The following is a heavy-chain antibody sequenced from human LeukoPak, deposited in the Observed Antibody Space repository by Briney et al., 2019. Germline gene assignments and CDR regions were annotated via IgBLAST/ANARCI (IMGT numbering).Heavy chain of an antibody. Sequence: GGSLRLSCAASGFTFSSYEMNWVRQAPGKGLEWVSYISSIGSTIYYADSVKGRSTISRDNAKNSLYLQMNSLRAEDTAVYYCARDQEGPGGWYYWGQGTLVTVSS. CDR2: ISSIGSTI. D-gene: IGHD6-19*01. V-gene: IGHV3-48*03. J-gene: IGHJ4*02. CDR3: ARDQEGPGGWYY. CDR1: GFTFSSYE.